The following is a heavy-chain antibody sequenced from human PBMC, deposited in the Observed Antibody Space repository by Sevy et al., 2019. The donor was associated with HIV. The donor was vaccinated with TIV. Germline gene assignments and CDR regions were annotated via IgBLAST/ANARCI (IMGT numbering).Heavy chain of an antibody. CDR2: ISSSSSYI. D-gene: IGHD3-10*01. V-gene: IGHV3-21*01. Sequence: GGSLRLSCAASGFTFSSYSMNWVRQAPGKGLEWVSSISSSSSYIYYADSVKGRFTISRDNAKNSLYLQMNSLRAEDTAVYYCARAEGVTMVRGVVSWVMDVWGKGTTVTVSS. CDR3: ARAEGVTMVRGVVSWVMDV. CDR1: GFTFSSYS. J-gene: IGHJ6*03.